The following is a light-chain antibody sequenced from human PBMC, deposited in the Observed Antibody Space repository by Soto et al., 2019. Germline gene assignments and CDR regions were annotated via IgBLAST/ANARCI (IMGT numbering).Light chain of an antibody. CDR2: DVS. CDR3: SSYTSSSTRV. J-gene: IGLJ1*01. V-gene: IGLV2-14*01. CDR1: SSDVGGYNY. Sequence: QSVLTQPASVSGSPGQSITISCTGTSSDVGGYNYVSWYQQHPGKAPKLMIYDVSNRPSGVSNRISSSKSGNTSSLTISGLQTDDEADYYCSSYTSSSTRVFGTGTKFTVL.